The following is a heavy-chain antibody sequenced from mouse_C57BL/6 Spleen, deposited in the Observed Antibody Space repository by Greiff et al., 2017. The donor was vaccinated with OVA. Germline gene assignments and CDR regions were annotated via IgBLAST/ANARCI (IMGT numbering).Heavy chain of an antibody. J-gene: IGHJ4*01. CDR3: AIEAMDY. CDR2: IYPGDGDT. V-gene: IGHV1-82*01. Sequence: QVQLQQSGPELVKPGASVKISCKASGYAFSSSWMNWVKQRPGKGLEWIGRIYPGDGDTNYNGKFKGKATLTVDKSSSTAYMQLSSLTSEDSAVYFCAIEAMDYWGQGTSVTVSS. CDR1: GYAFSSSW.